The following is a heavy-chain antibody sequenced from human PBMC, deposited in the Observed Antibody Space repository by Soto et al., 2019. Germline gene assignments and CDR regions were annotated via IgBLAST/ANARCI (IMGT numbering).Heavy chain of an antibody. CDR3: AVDAVQPSSSRYYYFRF. CDR1: DLPWSHYS. V-gene: IGHV3-30*04. D-gene: IGHD3-9*01. J-gene: IGHJ4*02. CDR2: ISHDGRNT. Sequence: LRLSVADLDLPWSHYSMYWIRQTADTALEWVAFISHDGRNTFYSDSVKGRFTISRDDSRSMLFLQMSGVTVEDTAIYSCAVDAVQPSSSRYYYFRFWGRGTLVTVSS.